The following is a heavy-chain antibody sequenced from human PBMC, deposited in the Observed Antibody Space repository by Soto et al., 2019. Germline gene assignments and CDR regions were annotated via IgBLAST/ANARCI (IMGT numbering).Heavy chain of an antibody. V-gene: IGHV1-18*01. D-gene: IGHD2-2*01. J-gene: IGHJ6*02. Sequence: GGSVKVSCKASGYTFTSYGISWVRQAPGQGLEWMGWISAYNGNTNYAQKLQGRVTMTTDTSTSTAYMELRSLRSDDTAVYYCARDRDIVVVPAAMSQYYYYGMEVWGQGTTVTVSS. CDR1: GYTFTSYG. CDR3: ARDRDIVVVPAAMSQYYYYGMEV. CDR2: ISAYNGNT.